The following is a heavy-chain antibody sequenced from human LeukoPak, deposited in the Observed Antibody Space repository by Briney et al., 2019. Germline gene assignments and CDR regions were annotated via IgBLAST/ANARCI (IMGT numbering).Heavy chain of an antibody. CDR2: IKQDGSEK. Sequence: GGSLRLSCAASGFTFSSYWMSWVRQAPGKGLEWVANIKQDGSEKYYVDSVKGRFTISRDNAKNSLYLQMNSLRAEDTAVYYCARDHCSSTSCHNDYWGQGTPVTVSS. CDR1: GFTFSSYW. D-gene: IGHD2-2*01. V-gene: IGHV3-7*01. CDR3: ARDHCSSTSCHNDY. J-gene: IGHJ4*02.